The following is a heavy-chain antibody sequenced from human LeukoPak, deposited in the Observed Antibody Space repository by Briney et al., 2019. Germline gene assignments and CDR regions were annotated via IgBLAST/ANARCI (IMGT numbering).Heavy chain of an antibody. CDR3: AKMERSSSVNY. D-gene: IGHD6-13*01. V-gene: IGHV3-23*01. Sequence: GGSLRLSCAASGFTFSGYSMNWVRQAPGKGLEWVSAISGDGANTYYADSVKGRFTISRDNSRNTLYLQMSSLRAEDTAVYYCAKMERSSSVNYWGQGTLVTVSS. CDR2: ISGDGANT. CDR1: GFTFSGYS. J-gene: IGHJ4*02.